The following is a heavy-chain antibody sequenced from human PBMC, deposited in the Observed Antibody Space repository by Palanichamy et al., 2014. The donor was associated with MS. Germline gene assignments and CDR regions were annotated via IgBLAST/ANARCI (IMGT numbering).Heavy chain of an antibody. J-gene: IGHJ4*02. D-gene: IGHD6-13*01. CDR1: GGSIRNYH. CDR3: ARSVISASSWTYYFDS. Sequence: QVQLQESGPGLVKPSETLSLTCSVSGGSIRNYHCNWIRQPPGKGLEWIGYVYHSGNTNYNPSLKSRVTMSLDTSRNQCSLKLTAVTAADTAIYYCARSVISASSWTYYFDSWGQGTLVTVSS. V-gene: IGHV4-59*08. CDR2: VYHSGNT.